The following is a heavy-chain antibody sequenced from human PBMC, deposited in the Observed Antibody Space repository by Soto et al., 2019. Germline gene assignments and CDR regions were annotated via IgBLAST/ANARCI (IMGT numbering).Heavy chain of an antibody. V-gene: IGHV1-2*04. Sequence: ASVKVSCKASGYSFTDYHIHWVRQAPGQGLEWLGRINPKSGGTSTAQKFQGWVTISADTSQSQFSLRLSSVTAADTAVYYCARLRFVEYFVDDYFYNYGMDVWGQGTTVTVSS. CDR1: GYSFTDYH. D-gene: IGHD3-3*01. J-gene: IGHJ6*02. CDR3: ARLRFVEYFVDDYFYNYGMDV. CDR2: INPKSGGT.